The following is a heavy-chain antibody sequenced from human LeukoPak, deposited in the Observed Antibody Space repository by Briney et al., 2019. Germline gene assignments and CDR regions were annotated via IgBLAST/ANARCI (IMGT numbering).Heavy chain of an antibody. CDR1: EFTFRSYG. Sequence: GGSLRLSCVASEFTFRSYGMHWVRQAPGKGLEWVVNMNQDGGEKYYVDSVKGRFTISRDNAKNSLYLQMNSLRAEDTAVYYCATRGEELQFDYWGQGTLVTVSS. V-gene: IGHV3-7*01. J-gene: IGHJ4*02. CDR2: MNQDGGEK. CDR3: ATRGEELQFDY. D-gene: IGHD1-7*01.